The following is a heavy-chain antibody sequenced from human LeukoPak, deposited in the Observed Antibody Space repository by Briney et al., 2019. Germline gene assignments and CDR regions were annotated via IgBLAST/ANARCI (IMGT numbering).Heavy chain of an antibody. CDR1: GFTFSSYA. D-gene: IGHD3-22*01. Sequence: GGSLRLSCAASGFTFSSYAMSWVRQAPGKGLEWVSAISGSGGSTYYADSVKGRFTISRDNSKNSLYLQMNSLRAEDTAVYYCARDPDYYDSSGYSPTFDSWGQGTLVTVSS. CDR3: ARDPDYYDSSGYSPTFDS. J-gene: IGHJ4*02. V-gene: IGHV3-23*01. CDR2: ISGSGGST.